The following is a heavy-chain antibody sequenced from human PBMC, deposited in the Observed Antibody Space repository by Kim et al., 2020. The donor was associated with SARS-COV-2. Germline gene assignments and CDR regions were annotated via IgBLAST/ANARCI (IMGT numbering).Heavy chain of an antibody. CDR1: GFSFSNSI. V-gene: IGHV1-58*01. CDR2: IVVGSGNT. Sequence: SVKVSCKASGFSFSNSIVQWVRQARGQRPEWMGWIVVGSGNTNYAQKFQERVTISRDMSTSTAYMELSGLRSEDTAIYYRAADLFDSDEPIDYWGQGTQVTASS. J-gene: IGHJ4*02. D-gene: IGHD3-22*01. CDR3: AADLFDSDEPIDY.